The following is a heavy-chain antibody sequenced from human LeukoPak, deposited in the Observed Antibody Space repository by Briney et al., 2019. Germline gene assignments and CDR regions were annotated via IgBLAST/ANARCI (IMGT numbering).Heavy chain of an antibody. CDR3: ARDPGGGYLTSGDAFDI. J-gene: IGHJ3*02. CDR1: GGSISSYY. CDR2: IYTSGST. Sequence: PSETLSLTCTVSGGSISSYYWSWVRQPAGKGLEWIGRIYTSGSTNYNPSLKSRVTMSVDTSKNQFSLMLSSVTAADTAVYYCARDPGGGYLTSGDAFDIWGQGTMVTVSS. D-gene: IGHD5-12*01. V-gene: IGHV4-4*07.